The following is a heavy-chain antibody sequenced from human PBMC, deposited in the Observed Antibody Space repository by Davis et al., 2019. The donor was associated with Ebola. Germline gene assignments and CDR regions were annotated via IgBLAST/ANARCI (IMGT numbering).Heavy chain of an antibody. D-gene: IGHD2-2*01. J-gene: IGHJ4*02. CDR2: VSSSGTGT. Sequence: GESLKISCATSGFTFSSYEMNWVRQAPGKGLEWVSYVSSSGTGTLYADSVKGRFTISRDNAKNSLYMQMNSLRAEDTAQYYCAKAGCGSTSCYSNQWGRGTLVTVSS. CDR1: GFTFSSYE. V-gene: IGHV3-48*03. CDR3: AKAGCGSTSCYSNQ.